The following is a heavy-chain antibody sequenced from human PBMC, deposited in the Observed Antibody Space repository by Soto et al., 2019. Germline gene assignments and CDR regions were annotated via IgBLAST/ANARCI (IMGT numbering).Heavy chain of an antibody. CDR1: GYTFTSYD. CDR2: MNPNSGNT. J-gene: IGHJ4*02. V-gene: IGHV1-8*01. Sequence: QVPLVQSGAEVKKPGASVKVSCKASGYTFTSYDINWVRQATGQGLEWMGWMNPNSGNTGYAQKFQGRVTMTRNTSISTAYMELSSLRSEDTAVYYCARTHRSITMVRGVISYYFDYWGQGTLVTVSS. D-gene: IGHD3-10*01. CDR3: ARTHRSITMVRGVISYYFDY.